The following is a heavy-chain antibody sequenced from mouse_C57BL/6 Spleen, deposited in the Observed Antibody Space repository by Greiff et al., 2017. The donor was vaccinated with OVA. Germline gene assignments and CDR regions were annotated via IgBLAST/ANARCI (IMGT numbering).Heavy chain of an antibody. CDR3: ARETVVGYFDV. J-gene: IGHJ1*03. D-gene: IGHD1-1*01. V-gene: IGHV5-17*01. Sequence: EVKVVESGGGLVKPGGSLKLSCAASGFTFSDYGMHWVRQAPEKGLEWVAYISSGSSTIYYADTVKGRFTISRDNAKNTLFLQMTSLRSEDTAMYYCARETVVGYFDVWGTGTTVTVSS. CDR1: GFTFSDYG. CDR2: ISSGSSTI.